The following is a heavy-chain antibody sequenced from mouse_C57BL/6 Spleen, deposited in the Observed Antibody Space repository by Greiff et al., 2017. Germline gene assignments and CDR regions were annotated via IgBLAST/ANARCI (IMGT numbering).Heavy chain of an antibody. CDR1: GYTFTDYE. CDR3: TRKEITTGGY. V-gene: IGHV1-15*01. D-gene: IGHD1-1*01. J-gene: IGHJ2*01. CDR2: IDPETGGT. Sequence: QVQLQQSGAELVRPGASVTLSCKASGYTFTDYEMHWVKQTPVHGLEWIGAIDPETGGTAYNQKFKGKAILTADKSSSTAYMELRILTSEDSAVYYCTRKEITTGGYWGQGTTLTVSS.